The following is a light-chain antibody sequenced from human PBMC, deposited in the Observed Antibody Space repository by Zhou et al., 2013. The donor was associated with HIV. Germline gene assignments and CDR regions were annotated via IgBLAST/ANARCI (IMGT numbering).Light chain of an antibody. CDR1: QGVGNY. CDR2: DVS. Sequence: EIVLTQSPATLSLSPGDRATLSCRASQGVGNYLAWYQQKPGQAPRLLIYDVSTRATGIPARFSGSGSGTDFTLTIDSLEPEDVAFYYCQQRSNWPPLTFGGGTTVEIK. V-gene: IGKV3-11*01. J-gene: IGKJ4*01. CDR3: QQRSNWPPLT.